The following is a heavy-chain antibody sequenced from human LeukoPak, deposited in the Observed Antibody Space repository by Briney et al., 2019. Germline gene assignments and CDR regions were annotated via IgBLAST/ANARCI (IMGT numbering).Heavy chain of an antibody. CDR2: THYSGST. CDR3: ARLKYDGSGSLDY. V-gene: IGHV4-59*08. CDR1: GGSISSHY. D-gene: IGHD3-10*01. J-gene: IGHJ4*02. Sequence: SETLSLTCTVSGGSISSHYWTWIRQPPGKGLEWIGYTHYSGSTNYNPSLKSRVTISVDTSKNQFSLKLSSVTAADTAVYYCARLKYDGSGSLDYWGQGTLVTVSS.